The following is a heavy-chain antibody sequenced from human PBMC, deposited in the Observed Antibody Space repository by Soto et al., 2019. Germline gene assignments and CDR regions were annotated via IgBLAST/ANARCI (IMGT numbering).Heavy chain of an antibody. D-gene: IGHD5-18*01. J-gene: IGHJ5*02. CDR2: IYYSRST. Sequence: QVQLQESGPGLVKPSQTLSLTCTVSGGSISSGDYYWSWIRQPPGKGLQWSGYIYYSRSTYYNPSLKGRVTISVDTSKNQFSLTPSSVTAADTAVYSCARGLGDTAMVNWFEPWGQGTLVTVSS. CDR3: ARGLGDTAMVNWFEP. CDR1: GGSISSGDYY. V-gene: IGHV4-30-4*01.